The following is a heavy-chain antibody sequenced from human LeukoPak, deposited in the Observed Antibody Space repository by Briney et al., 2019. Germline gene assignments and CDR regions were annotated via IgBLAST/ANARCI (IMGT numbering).Heavy chain of an antibody. CDR2: ISYDGSNK. D-gene: IGHD3-10*01. CDR1: GFTFSSYA. CDR3: AKGGPITMVRGVIGNWFDP. V-gene: IGHV3-30*04. Sequence: GGSLRLSCAASGFTFSSYAMHWVRQAPGKGLEWVAVISYDGSNKYYADSVKGRFTISRDNSKNTLYLQMNSLRAEDTAVYYCAKGGPITMVRGVIGNWFDPWGQGTLVTVSS. J-gene: IGHJ5*02.